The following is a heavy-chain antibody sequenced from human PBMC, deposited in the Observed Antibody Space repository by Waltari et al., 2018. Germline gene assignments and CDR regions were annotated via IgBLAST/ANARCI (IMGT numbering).Heavy chain of an antibody. CDR2: MNSDGTSI. CDR1: GFTFSRFW. J-gene: IGHJ5*02. Sequence: EVQLVESGGNLVQPGESLRLSCAASGFTFSRFWMHWVRQGPGKGLVCVSRMNSDGTSIGYADSVKGRFTISRDNSKNTLYLQMNSLRAEDTAVYYCARPDYDILGFDPWGQGTLVTVSS. D-gene: IGHD3-9*01. V-gene: IGHV3-74*01. CDR3: ARPDYDILGFDP.